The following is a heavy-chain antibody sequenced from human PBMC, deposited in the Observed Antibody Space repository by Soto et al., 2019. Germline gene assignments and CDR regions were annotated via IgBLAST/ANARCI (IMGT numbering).Heavy chain of an antibody. CDR1: GYTFTSYY. CDR3: ARDLYRTSFGVVTNYGLDG. CDR2: INPSGGST. V-gene: IGHV1-46*01. J-gene: IGHJ6*02. D-gene: IGHD3-3*01. Sequence: GASVKVSCKASGYTFTSYYMHWVRQAPGQGLEWMGIINPSGGSTSYAQKFQGRVTMTRDTSTSTVYMELSSLRSEDTAVYYCARDLYRTSFGVVTNYGLDGWGQGTTVTVSS.